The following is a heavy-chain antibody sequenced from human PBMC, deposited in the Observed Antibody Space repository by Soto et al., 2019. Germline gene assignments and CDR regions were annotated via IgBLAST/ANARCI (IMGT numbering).Heavy chain of an antibody. CDR2: IIPILGIA. Sequence: GASVKVSCKASGGTFSSYTISWVRQAPGQGLEWMGRIIPILGIANYAQKFQGRVTITADKSTSTAYMELSSLRSEDTAVYYCARDEAGGSDPIGMDVWGQGTTVTVSS. J-gene: IGHJ6*02. D-gene: IGHD1-26*01. CDR1: GGTFSSYT. V-gene: IGHV1-69*04. CDR3: ARDEAGGSDPIGMDV.